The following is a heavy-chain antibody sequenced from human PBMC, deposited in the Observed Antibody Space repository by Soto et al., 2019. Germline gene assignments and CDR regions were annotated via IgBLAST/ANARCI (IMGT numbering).Heavy chain of an antibody. D-gene: IGHD6-6*01. J-gene: IGHJ6*03. V-gene: IGHV3-64*01. Sequence: EVQLAESGGGLAQPGGSLRLSCAASGFTLSGYAMDWVRQAPGKGLEYVSGISSNGVGTYYANSVQGRFTISKDNSKNTVYLQMGSLRPEDMAVYYCARRARPDFSYMDVWGKGTTVTVSS. CDR2: ISSNGVGT. CDR3: ARRARPDFSYMDV. CDR1: GFTLSGYA.